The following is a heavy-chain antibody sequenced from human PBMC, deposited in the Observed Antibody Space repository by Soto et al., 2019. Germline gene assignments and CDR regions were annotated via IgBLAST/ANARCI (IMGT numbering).Heavy chain of an antibody. CDR1: GFTFSDYY. CDR2: VGRSGTYT. V-gene: IGHV3-11*03. J-gene: IGHJ4*02. Sequence: GGSLRLSCAASGFTFSDYYMSWIRQAPGKGLEWVSYVGRSGTYTNYADSVKGRFTISRDNAKNSLYLQMNSLRAEDTAVYYCAKYKQLVPIYYFSYRGQGTLVTVSS. D-gene: IGHD6-6*01. CDR3: AKYKQLVPIYYFSY.